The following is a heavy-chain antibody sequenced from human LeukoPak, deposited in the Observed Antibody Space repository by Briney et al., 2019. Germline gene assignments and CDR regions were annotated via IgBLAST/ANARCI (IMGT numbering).Heavy chain of an antibody. D-gene: IGHD3-16*01. Sequence: GGSLRLSCAASGFTFSGSAMHWVRQDSGKGLEWVGRIRSKVNSYATTYAASVKGRFTISRDDSKNTAYLQMNSLKTEDTAVYYCTKQMGDQDYYYMDVWGKGTTVSVSS. CDR2: IRSKVNSYAT. CDR1: GFTFSGSA. J-gene: IGHJ6*03. CDR3: TKQMGDQDYYYMDV. V-gene: IGHV3-73*01.